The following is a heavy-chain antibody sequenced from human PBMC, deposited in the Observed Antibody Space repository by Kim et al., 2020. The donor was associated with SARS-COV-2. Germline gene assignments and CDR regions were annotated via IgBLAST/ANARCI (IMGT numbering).Heavy chain of an antibody. D-gene: IGHD3-9*01. V-gene: IGHV5-51*01. J-gene: IGHJ4*02. Sequence: RYSPSFQGQVTISADKSISTAYLQWSSLKASDTAMYYCARRDDILTGSNYWGQGTLVTVSS. CDR3: ARRDDILTGSNY.